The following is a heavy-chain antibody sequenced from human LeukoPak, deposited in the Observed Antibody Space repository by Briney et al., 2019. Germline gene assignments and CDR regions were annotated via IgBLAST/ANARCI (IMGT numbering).Heavy chain of an antibody. CDR3: ARDRLWGSLYSSGWYAPTLYFDY. CDR1: GGTFSSYA. CDR2: IIPILGTA. D-gene: IGHD6-19*01. V-gene: IGHV1-69*11. J-gene: IGHJ4*02. Sequence: SVKVSCKASGGTFSSYAISWVRQAPGQGLEWMGRIIPILGTANYAQKFQGRVTITTDESTSTAYMELSSLRSEDTAVYYCARDRLWGSLYSSGWYAPTLYFDYWGQGTLVTVSS.